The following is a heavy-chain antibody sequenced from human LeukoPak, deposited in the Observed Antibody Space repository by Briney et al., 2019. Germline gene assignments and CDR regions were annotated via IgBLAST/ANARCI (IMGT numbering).Heavy chain of an antibody. CDR1: GYPFSDYY. CDR3: ARLSAL. CDR2: INPKNGDT. J-gene: IGHJ4*02. Sequence: ASVKVSCKTSGYPFSDYYIHWIRQASGQGLESMGWINPKNGDTKYAQRSQGRLTITMDTSIDTVYMELRSLRYDDTAVYYCARLSALWGQGTLVTVTS. V-gene: IGHV1-2*02.